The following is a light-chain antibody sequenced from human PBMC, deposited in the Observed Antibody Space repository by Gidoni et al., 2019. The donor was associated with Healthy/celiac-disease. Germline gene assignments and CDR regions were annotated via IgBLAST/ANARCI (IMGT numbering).Light chain of an antibody. CDR3: QQYNSYSRT. CDR2: RAS. Sequence: LQTTQSPSTLSASVGDRVTITCRASQSISSWLAWYQQKPGKAPKLLIYRASSLESGVPSRFSGSGSGTEFTLTISSLQPDDFATYYCQQYNSYSRTFGQGTKVEIK. J-gene: IGKJ1*01. CDR1: QSISSW. V-gene: IGKV1-5*03.